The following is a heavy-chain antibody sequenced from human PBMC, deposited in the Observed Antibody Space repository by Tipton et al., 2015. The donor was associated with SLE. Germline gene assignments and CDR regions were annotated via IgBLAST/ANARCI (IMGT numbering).Heavy chain of an antibody. CDR1: GGSIRSSSSY. Sequence: LRLSCTVSGGSIRSSSSYWGWVRQPPGKGLEWIGSIYYSGSTYYNPSLKSRVTISVDTSKNQLSLKLSSVTAADTAVYYCATSYSSSSHYFDYWGQGTLVTVSS. J-gene: IGHJ4*02. CDR3: ATSYSSSSHYFDY. CDR2: IYYSGST. D-gene: IGHD6-6*01. V-gene: IGHV4-39*01.